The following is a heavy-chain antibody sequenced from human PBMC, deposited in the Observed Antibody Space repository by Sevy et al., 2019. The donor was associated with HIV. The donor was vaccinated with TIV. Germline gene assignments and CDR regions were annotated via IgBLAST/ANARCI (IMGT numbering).Heavy chain of an antibody. V-gene: IGHV3-9*01. Sequence: GGSLRLSCTASGFTFDDYAMHWVRQVPGKGLEWVSGISCNSLSIAYADSVKGRFTMSRDNGKKSLYLQMDSLRTEDTALYYCAKDISLYYYDTSDSAWGVVDIWDQGTMVTVSS. J-gene: IGHJ3*02. CDR2: ISCNSLSI. D-gene: IGHD3-22*01. CDR3: AKDISLYYYDTSDSAWGVVDI. CDR1: GFTFDDYA.